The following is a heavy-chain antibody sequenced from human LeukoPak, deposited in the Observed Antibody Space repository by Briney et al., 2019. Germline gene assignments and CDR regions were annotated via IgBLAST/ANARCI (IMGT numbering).Heavy chain of an antibody. J-gene: IGHJ4*02. CDR2: IYYSGTT. CDR1: GASINTYY. V-gene: IGHV4-59*01. D-gene: IGHD3-10*01. CDR3: ARVLRPMASQYYFDY. Sequence: SETLTLTCTVSGASINTYYWSSIRQPPGKGLEWIGYIYYSGTTSYNPSLKTRVTISIDTSKNQFSLKLSSVTAADTAVYYCARVLRPMASQYYFDYWGQGTLVTVSS.